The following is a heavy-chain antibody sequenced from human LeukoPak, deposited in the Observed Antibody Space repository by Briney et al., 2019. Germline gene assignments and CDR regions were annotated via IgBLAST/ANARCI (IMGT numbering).Heavy chain of an antibody. CDR1: GGSISSYY. CDR3: ARLNRYCSSTSCSDY. V-gene: IGHV4-59*08. J-gene: IGHJ4*02. Sequence: SETLSLICTVSGGSISSYYWSWIRQPPGKGLEWIGYFYYSGSTNYNPSLKSRVTISVDTSKNQFSLKLSSVTAADTAVYYCARLNRYCSSTSCSDYWGQGTLVTVSS. D-gene: IGHD2-2*01. CDR2: FYYSGST.